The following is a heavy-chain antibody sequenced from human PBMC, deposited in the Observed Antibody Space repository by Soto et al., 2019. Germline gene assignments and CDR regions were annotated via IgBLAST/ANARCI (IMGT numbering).Heavy chain of an antibody. J-gene: IGHJ4*02. Sequence: QLQLQESGPGLVKPSETLSLTCTVSGGSISSSSYYWGWIRQPPGKGLEWIGSIYYSGSTYYNPSLKSRVTISVDTSKNQFSLKLSSVTAADTAVYYCARRQQLVSGFDYWGQGTLVTVSS. D-gene: IGHD6-13*01. CDR3: ARRQQLVSGFDY. V-gene: IGHV4-39*01. CDR2: IYYSGST. CDR1: GGSISSSSYY.